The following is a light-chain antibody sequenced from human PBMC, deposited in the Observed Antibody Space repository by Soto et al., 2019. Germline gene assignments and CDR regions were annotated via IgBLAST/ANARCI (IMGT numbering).Light chain of an antibody. CDR1: QSVSSN. V-gene: IGKV3-15*01. CDR3: QQYNNWPWR. Sequence: ELVMTQSPATLSVSPGERATLSCRASQSVSSNLAWYQQKPGQAPRLLIYGASSRATGIPARFSGSGSGTEFTLTISSLQSEDFAVYYFQQYNNWPWRFGQGTKVEIK. J-gene: IGKJ1*01. CDR2: GAS.